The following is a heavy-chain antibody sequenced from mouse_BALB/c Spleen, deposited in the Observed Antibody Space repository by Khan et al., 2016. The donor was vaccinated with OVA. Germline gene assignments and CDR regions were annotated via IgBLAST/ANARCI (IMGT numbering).Heavy chain of an antibody. CDR3: ATLYGKPIAF. Sequence: VQLKESGAELVKPGASVKLSCSAPGFNIKDIYSNWMKQSPEQGLEWIGRIDHSSDDSKYGPKFQAKATLTADTSSNTTYLQLINLTADDTTVYYYATLYGKPIAFWGQGTLVSVSA. CDR2: IDHSSDDS. J-gene: IGHJ3*01. D-gene: IGHD2-1*01. V-gene: IGHV14-3*02. CDR1: GFNIKDIY.